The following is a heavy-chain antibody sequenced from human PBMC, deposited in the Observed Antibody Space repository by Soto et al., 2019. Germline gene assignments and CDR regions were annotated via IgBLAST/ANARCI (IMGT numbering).Heavy chain of an antibody. CDR2: ISGTDGGA. CDR1: ELSSSNHA. V-gene: IGHV3-23*01. CDR3: ASGGLHGYTNGGLRYFHS. D-gene: IGHD5-18*01. Sequence: EVHLLESGGGLVQPGGSLRLSCAASELSSSNHAMTWVRQAPGNGLEWVSGISGTDGGAYYADSVKGRFTISRDNSRSTLYLQMNSLRVEDTAVYYCASGGLHGYTNGGLRYFHSWGQGTLVTVSS. J-gene: IGHJ4*02.